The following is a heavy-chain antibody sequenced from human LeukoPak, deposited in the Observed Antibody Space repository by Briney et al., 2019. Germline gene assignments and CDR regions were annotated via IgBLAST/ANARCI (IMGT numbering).Heavy chain of an antibody. CDR2: IYYSGST. V-gene: IGHV4-59*01. Sequence: SETLSLTCTVSGGSISSYYWSWIRQPPGKGLEWIGYIYYSGSTNYNPSLKSRVTISVDTSKNQFSLKLSSVTAADTAVYYCARGGITMVRGVPSPNWFDPWGQGTLVTVSS. CDR1: GGSISSYY. J-gene: IGHJ5*02. D-gene: IGHD3-10*01. CDR3: ARGGITMVRGVPSPNWFDP.